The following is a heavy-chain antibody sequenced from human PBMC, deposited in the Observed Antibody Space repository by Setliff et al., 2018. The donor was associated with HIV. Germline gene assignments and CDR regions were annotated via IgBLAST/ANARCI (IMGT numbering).Heavy chain of an antibody. CDR1: GYSIGSGYY. J-gene: IGHJ4*02. CDR2: IYHSGLT. D-gene: IGHD2-8*01. CDR3: ARLRMETLMQHFDY. V-gene: IGHV4-38-2*01. Sequence: NPSETLSLTCGVSGYSIGSGYYWGWIRQPPGKGLEWIGSIYHSGLTYYNPSLKSRVTISVDSSKNQFSLRLSSVTAADTVVYYCARLRMETLMQHFDYWGQGTLVTVSS.